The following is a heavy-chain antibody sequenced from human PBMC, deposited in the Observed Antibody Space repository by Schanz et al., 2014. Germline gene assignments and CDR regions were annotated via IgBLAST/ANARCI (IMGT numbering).Heavy chain of an antibody. V-gene: IGHV3-74*01. CDR3: AKDFTGSGIFFNS. Sequence: EVQLVESGGDLVQPGRSLRLSCAASGFTFDEYGMHWVRQAPGKGLVWVSRTSHDGSFTTFADSVKGRFTISRDNAKNALYLQMNSLRAEDTAVYYCAKDFTGSGIFFNSWGQGTLVSVSS. CDR1: GFTFDEYG. J-gene: IGHJ5*01. D-gene: IGHD3-10*01. CDR2: TSHDGSFT.